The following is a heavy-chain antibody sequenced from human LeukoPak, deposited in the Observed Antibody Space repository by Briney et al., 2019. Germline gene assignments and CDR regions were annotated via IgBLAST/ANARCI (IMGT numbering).Heavy chain of an antibody. Sequence: GRSLRLSCAASGFTFSSYGMHWVRQAPGKGLEWVAVISYDGSNKYYADSVKGRFTISRDNSKNTLYLQMNSLRAEDTAVYYCAKTTIVSLWFGELFENNYFDYWGQGTLVTVSS. CDR3: AKTTIVSLWFGELFENNYFDY. CDR2: ISYDGSNK. J-gene: IGHJ4*02. V-gene: IGHV3-30*18. D-gene: IGHD3-10*01. CDR1: GFTFSSYG.